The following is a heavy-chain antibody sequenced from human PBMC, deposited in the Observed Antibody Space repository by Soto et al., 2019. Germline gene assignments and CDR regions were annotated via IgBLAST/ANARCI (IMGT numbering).Heavy chain of an antibody. V-gene: IGHV1-8*01. CDR3: ARMATFGSWNWFDP. Sequence: QVPLVQSGAEVREPGASVKVSCKASGYSFTNNDVSWVRQATGQGLEWMGWMNPGSGNTGSAQKFQGRVTMTRDISIATAYMELSGLISDDTAIYYCARMATFGSWNWFDPWGQGTLVSVSS. CDR1: GYSFTNND. CDR2: MNPGSGNT. D-gene: IGHD3-16*01. J-gene: IGHJ5*02.